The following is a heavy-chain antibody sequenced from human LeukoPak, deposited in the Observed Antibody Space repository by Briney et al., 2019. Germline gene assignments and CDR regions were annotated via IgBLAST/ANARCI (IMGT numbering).Heavy chain of an antibody. J-gene: IGHJ6*02. CDR3: VKDDPRFGIYYGMDV. D-gene: IGHD3-16*01. CDR2: IRGTGGSV. Sequence: GGSLILSCVASGLPIAYFAMHWVRQAPGKGLEYVSGIRGTGGSVYYADSVKGRFSISRDNTKNTMYLQMRSLTTEDTAIYYCVKDDPRFGIYYGMDVWGQGTTVTVSS. CDR1: GLPIAYFA. V-gene: IGHV3-64D*06.